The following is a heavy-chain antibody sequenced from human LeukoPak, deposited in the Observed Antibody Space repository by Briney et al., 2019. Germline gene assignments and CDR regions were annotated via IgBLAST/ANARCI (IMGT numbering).Heavy chain of an antibody. Sequence: GASAKVSCKASGYTFTGYYMHWVRQAPGQGLEWMGWINPNSGGTNYAQKFQGRVTMTRDTSISTAYMELSRLRSDDTAVYYCARGRPGRLLEWLLYKDYWGQGTLVTVSS. CDR2: INPNSGGT. D-gene: IGHD3-3*01. V-gene: IGHV1-2*02. J-gene: IGHJ4*02. CDR3: ARGRPGRLLEWLLYKDY. CDR1: GYTFTGYY.